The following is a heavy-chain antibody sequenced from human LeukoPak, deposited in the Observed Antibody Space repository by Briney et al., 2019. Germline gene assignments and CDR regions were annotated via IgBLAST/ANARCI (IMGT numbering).Heavy chain of an antibody. J-gene: IGHJ6*03. CDR2: IYTSGST. Sequence: SETLSLTCTVSGGSISSYYWSWIRQPAGKGLEWVGRIYTSGSTNYNPSLKSRVTTSVDTSKNQFSLKLSSVTAADTAVYYCARDNGDIVVVPAARPQQRAYYYYYMDVWGRGTTVTVSS. V-gene: IGHV4-4*07. D-gene: IGHD2-2*01. CDR1: GGSISSYY. CDR3: ARDNGDIVVVPAARPQQRAYYYYYMDV.